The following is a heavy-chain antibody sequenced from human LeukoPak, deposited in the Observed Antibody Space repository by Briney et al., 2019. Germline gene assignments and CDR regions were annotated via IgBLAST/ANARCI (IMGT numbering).Heavy chain of an antibody. CDR1: GFTFSSYA. D-gene: IGHD6-19*01. J-gene: IGHJ3*02. CDR3: AREAYSSGWYGYAFDI. V-gene: IGHV3-30-3*01. Sequence: GRSLRLSCAASGFTFSSYAMHWVRQAPGKGLEWVAVISYDGSNKYYADSVKGRFTISRDNSKNTLYLQMNSLRAEDTAVYYCAREAYSSGWYGYAFDIWGQGTMVTVSS. CDR2: ISYDGSNK.